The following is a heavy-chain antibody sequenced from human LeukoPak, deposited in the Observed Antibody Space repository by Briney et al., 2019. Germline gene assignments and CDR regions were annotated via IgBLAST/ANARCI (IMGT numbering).Heavy chain of an antibody. Sequence: SETLSLTCTVSGGSISSGVYYWSWIRQHPGKGLEWIGYIYYSGSTYSNPSPKSRLTMSVDTSKNQFSLKLSSVTAADTAVYYCARLCFFGSGSYYHFDSWGQGTLVTVSS. CDR1: GGSISSGVYY. CDR3: ARLCFFGSGSYYHFDS. J-gene: IGHJ4*02. D-gene: IGHD3-10*01. CDR2: IYYSGST. V-gene: IGHV4-30-4*08.